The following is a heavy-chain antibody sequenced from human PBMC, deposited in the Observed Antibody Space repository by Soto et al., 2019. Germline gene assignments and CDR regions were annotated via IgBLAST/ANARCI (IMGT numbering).Heavy chain of an antibody. CDR1: GYTFTGHF. CDR3: VRAYYDSSGYSTHFDY. J-gene: IGHJ4*02. CDR2: INPSSGGT. Sequence: QVQLVQYGAEVKKPGASVKVSCRASGYTFTGHFMHWVRQAPGQGIEWMGWINPSSGGTKYAQKFQGWVTMTRDTSISTAYMELSRLRSDDTAVYYCVRAYYDSSGYSTHFDYWGQGTLVTVSS. V-gene: IGHV1-2*04. D-gene: IGHD3-22*01.